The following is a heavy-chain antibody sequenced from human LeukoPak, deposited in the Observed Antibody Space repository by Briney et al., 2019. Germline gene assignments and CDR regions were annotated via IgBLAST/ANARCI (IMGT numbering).Heavy chain of an antibody. CDR2: ISYDGSNK. D-gene: IGHD1-26*01. Sequence: GGSLRLSCAASGFTFSSYAMHWVRQAPGKGLEWVAVISYDGSNKYYADSVKGRFTISRDNSKNTLYLQMNSLRAEDTAVYYCERDGSGSYYVSYFDYWGQGTLVTVSS. CDR3: ERDGSGSYYVSYFDY. CDR1: GFTFSSYA. J-gene: IGHJ4*02. V-gene: IGHV3-30-3*01.